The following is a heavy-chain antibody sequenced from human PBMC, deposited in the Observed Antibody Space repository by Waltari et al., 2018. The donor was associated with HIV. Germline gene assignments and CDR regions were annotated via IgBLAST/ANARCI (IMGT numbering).Heavy chain of an antibody. D-gene: IGHD3-10*01. CDR1: GFTFDDYA. Sequence: EVQLVESGGGLVQPGRSLRLSCAASGFTFDDYAMHWVRQAPGKGLGWVSGISWKSGSIGYADSVKGRFTISRDNDKNSLYLQMNSLRAEDTALYYCAKDGSNLGTMVRGIGDYYYGMDVWGQGP. V-gene: IGHV3-9*01. CDR2: ISWKSGSI. CDR3: AKDGSNLGTMVRGIGDYYYGMDV. J-gene: IGHJ6*02.